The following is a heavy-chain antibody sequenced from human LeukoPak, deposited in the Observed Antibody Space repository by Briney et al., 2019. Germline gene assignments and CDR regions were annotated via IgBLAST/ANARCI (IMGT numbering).Heavy chain of an antibody. Sequence: ASVKVSCKASGYTFTSYGISWVRQAPGQGLEWMGWISAYNGNTNYAQKLQGRVTMTTDTSTSTAYMELRSLRSDDTAVYYCARVDPIYSSSWYVYFQHWGQGTLVTVSS. J-gene: IGHJ1*01. CDR3: ARVDPIYSSSWYVYFQH. V-gene: IGHV1-18*01. D-gene: IGHD6-13*01. CDR1: GYTFTSYG. CDR2: ISAYNGNT.